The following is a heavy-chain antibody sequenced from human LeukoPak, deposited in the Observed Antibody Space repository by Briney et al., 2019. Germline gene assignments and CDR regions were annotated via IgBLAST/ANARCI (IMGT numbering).Heavy chain of an antibody. V-gene: IGHV1-69*06. CDR3: ASARRYYYDSSGYYSERG. CDR2: IIPIFGTA. D-gene: IGHD3-22*01. CDR1: VGTFSRYA. J-gene: IGHJ4*02. Sequence: GSSVKVSCKASVGTFSRYAISWVRQAPGQGLEWMGRIIPIFGTANYAQKFQGRVTITADKSTSTAYMELSSLRSEDTAVYYCASARRYYYDSSGYYSERGWGQGTLVTVSS.